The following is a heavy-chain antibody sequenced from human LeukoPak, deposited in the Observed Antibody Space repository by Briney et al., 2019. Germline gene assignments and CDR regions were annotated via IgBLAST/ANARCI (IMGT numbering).Heavy chain of an antibody. CDR1: GGSISSYY. CDR3: ARDHPPGDGYNSWYFDY. V-gene: IGHV4-4*07. D-gene: IGHD5-24*01. Sequence: SETLSLTCTVSGGSISSYYWSLIRQPAGKGLEWIGRIYTSGSTNYNPSLKSRVTMSVDTSKNQFSLKLSSVTAADTAVYYCARDHPPGDGYNSWYFDYWGQGTLVTVSS. J-gene: IGHJ4*02. CDR2: IYTSGST.